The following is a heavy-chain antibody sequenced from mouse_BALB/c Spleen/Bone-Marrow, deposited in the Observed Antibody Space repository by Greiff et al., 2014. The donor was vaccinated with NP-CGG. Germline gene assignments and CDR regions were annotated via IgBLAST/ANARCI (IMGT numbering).Heavy chain of an antibody. V-gene: IGHV1-5*01. Sequence: EVQLQQSGTVLARPGAAVKMSCKASGYTFSNYWTHWVKQRPGQGLEWIGTIYPGNSDTTYNQKFKGKAKLTAVTSTSTAYMDLSSLTNEDSAVYYCTTLARTNFDYWGQGTTLTVSS. J-gene: IGHJ2*01. CDR1: GYTFSNYW. D-gene: IGHD3-1*01. CDR3: TTLARTNFDY. CDR2: IYPGNSDT.